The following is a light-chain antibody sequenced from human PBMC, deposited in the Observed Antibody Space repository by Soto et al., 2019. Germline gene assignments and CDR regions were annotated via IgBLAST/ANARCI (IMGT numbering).Light chain of an antibody. CDR1: DNIGSN. J-gene: IGKJ4*01. CDR3: QQSYKILT. CDR2: AAS. V-gene: IGKV1-39*01. Sequence: DIQLTQSPASLSASVGDRVTITCRASDNIGSNLNWYQHQTGTAPKLLIYAASSLQGGVPSRFSGSGYETQFTLTISGLQTEDFATYYCQQSYKILTFGGGTWVDI.